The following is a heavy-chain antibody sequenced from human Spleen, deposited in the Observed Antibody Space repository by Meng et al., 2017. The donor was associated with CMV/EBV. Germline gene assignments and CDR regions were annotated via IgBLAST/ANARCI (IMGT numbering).Heavy chain of an antibody. CDR3: ARVVAHRSISYCSSTSCYTSPYYYGMDV. Sequence: RQATGQGLEWMGWMNPNSGNTGYAQKFQGRVTMTRNTSISTAYMELSSLRSEDTAVYYCARVVAHRSISYCSSTSCYTSPYYYGMDVWGQGTTVTVSS. V-gene: IGHV1-8*01. CDR2: MNPNSGNT. D-gene: IGHD2-2*02. J-gene: IGHJ6*02.